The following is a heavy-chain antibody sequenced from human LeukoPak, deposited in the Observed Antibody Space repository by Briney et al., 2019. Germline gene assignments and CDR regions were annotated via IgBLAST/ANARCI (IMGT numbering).Heavy chain of an antibody. CDR3: AVGWVATSPTD. CDR1: GGSISSSSYY. J-gene: IGHJ4*02. V-gene: IGHV4-39*01. Sequence: SETLSLTCTVSGGSISSSSYYWGWIRQPPGKGLEWIGSTYYSGSTYYNPSLKSRVTISVDTSKNQFSLKLSSVTAADTAVYYCAVGWVATSPTDWGQGTLVTVSS. CDR2: TYYSGST. D-gene: IGHD5-12*01.